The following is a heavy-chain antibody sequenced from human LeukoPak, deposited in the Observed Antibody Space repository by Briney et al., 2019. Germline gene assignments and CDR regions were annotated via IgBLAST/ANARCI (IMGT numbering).Heavy chain of an antibody. CDR2: IIPILGIA. V-gene: IGHV1-69*04. D-gene: IGHD3-3*01. CDR3: ARAPLSFWSGYYIPSDGFDY. J-gene: IGHJ4*02. CDR1: GGTFSSYA. Sequence: SVKVSCKASGGTFSSYAISWVRQAPGQGLEWMGRIIPILGIANYAQKFQGRVTITADKSTSTAYMELSSLRSEDTAVYYCARAPLSFWSGYYIPSDGFDYWGQGTLVTVSS.